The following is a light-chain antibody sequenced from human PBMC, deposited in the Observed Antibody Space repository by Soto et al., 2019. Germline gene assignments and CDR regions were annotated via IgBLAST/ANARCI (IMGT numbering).Light chain of an antibody. V-gene: IGKV1-39*01. CDR2: AAS. Sequence: DIQMTQSPSSLSASVGDRVTITCRASQTIGKSLNWYQQKPGKAPKILIYAASSLQSGVPSRFSGSGSETDFTFTITSLQPEDFATYYCQQSYNTPMTFGQGTRLDIK. CDR1: QTIGKS. J-gene: IGKJ5*01. CDR3: QQSYNTPMT.